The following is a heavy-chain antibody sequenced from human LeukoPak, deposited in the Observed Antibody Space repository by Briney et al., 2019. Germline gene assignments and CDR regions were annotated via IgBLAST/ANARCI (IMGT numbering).Heavy chain of an antibody. Sequence: SETLSLTCAVYGGSFSGYYWTWIRQPPGKGLEWIGEINHSGSTNYNPSLKSRVTISVDTSKNQFSLKLSSVTAADTAVYYCARGNTTVTYNWFDPWGQGTLVTVSS. J-gene: IGHJ5*02. V-gene: IGHV4-34*01. CDR3: ARGNTTVTYNWFDP. D-gene: IGHD4-17*01. CDR2: INHSGST. CDR1: GGSFSGYY.